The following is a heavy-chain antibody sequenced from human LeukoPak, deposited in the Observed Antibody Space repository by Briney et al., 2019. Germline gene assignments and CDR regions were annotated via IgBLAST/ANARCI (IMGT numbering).Heavy chain of an antibody. CDR3: ARDKGTSGSYLVGIFDAFDI. CDR1: GYTFTGYY. D-gene: IGHD1-26*01. Sequence: GASVKVSCKASGYTFTGYYMHWVRQTPGQGLEWMGWINPNSGGTNHAQKFQGRVTMTRDTSISTAYMELSRLRSDDTAVYYCARDKGTSGSYLVGIFDAFDIWGQGTMLPVSS. J-gene: IGHJ3*02. CDR2: INPNSGGT. V-gene: IGHV1-2*02.